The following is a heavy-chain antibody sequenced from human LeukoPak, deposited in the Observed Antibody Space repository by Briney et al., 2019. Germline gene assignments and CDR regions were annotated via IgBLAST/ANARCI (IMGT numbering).Heavy chain of an antibody. Sequence: PSETLSLTCAVSGGSFSGYYWSWIRQPPGKGLEWIASIHYSETAYYNPSLKSRVTISVDTSKNHFSLKLTSVTAADTAVYYCARGPTYQPIDYWGQGTLVTVSS. CDR1: GGSFSGYY. CDR3: ARGPTYQPIDY. V-gene: IGHV4-34*01. J-gene: IGHJ4*02. CDR2: IHYSETA. D-gene: IGHD2-2*01.